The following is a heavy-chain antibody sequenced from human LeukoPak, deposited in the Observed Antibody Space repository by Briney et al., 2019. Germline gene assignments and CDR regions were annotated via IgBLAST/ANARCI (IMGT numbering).Heavy chain of an antibody. J-gene: IGHJ4*02. CDR2: ISDSGGST. CDR1: GFTFSGYA. Sequence: PGGSLRLSCAASGFTFSGYAMSWVRQAPGKGLEWVSTISDSGGSTYYADSVKGRFTISRDNSKNTLYLQMNSLRAEDTAVYYCAKFGEDLRGLHYWGQGTLVTVSS. V-gene: IGHV3-23*01. D-gene: IGHD3-10*01. CDR3: AKFGEDLRGLHY.